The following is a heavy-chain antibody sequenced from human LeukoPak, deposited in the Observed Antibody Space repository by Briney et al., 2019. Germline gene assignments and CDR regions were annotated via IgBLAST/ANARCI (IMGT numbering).Heavy chain of an antibody. Sequence: SETLSLTCSVSGAFITTGGYSWTWIRQPPGKGLDWIGEINHSGSTNYNPSPKSRLTISVDTSKNHFSLKLSSVTAADTAVYYCARERERSTYCSGGACYPIYYYYMDVWGKGTTVTVSS. CDR2: INHSGST. CDR3: ARERERSTYCSGGACYPIYYYYMDV. J-gene: IGHJ6*03. D-gene: IGHD2-15*01. V-gene: IGHV4-30-4*07. CDR1: GAFITTGGYS.